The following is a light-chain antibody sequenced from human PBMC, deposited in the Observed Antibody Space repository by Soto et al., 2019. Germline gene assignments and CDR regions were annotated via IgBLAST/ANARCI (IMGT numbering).Light chain of an antibody. CDR2: WAS. CDR3: QQYKSYSAHGLT. V-gene: IGKV4-1*01. Sequence: DIVMTQSPDFLAVSLGERATITCKSSQNVLYRSSNKSYLAWYQQRPGQPPRLLLYWASTRQSGVPDRFIGSGSETDFTLTISGLQPDDFATYFCQQYKSYSAHGLTFGGGTKVGIK. J-gene: IGKJ4*01. CDR1: QNVLYRSSNKSY.